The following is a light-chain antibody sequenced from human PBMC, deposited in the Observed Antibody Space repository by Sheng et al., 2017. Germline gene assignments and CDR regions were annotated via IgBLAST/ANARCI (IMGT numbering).Light chain of an antibody. CDR3: GAWDDSLNGVV. J-gene: IGLJ2*01. CDR1: NSNIGNNL. CDR2: KND. V-gene: IGLV1-51*01. Sequence: QSVLTQPPSVSAAPGQKVTISCSGSNSNIGNNLVSWYQQFPGTAPKVLICKNDQRPPGIPDRFSGSTSGASATLAITGLQTGDEADYYCGAWDDSLNGVVFGGGTKVDRP.